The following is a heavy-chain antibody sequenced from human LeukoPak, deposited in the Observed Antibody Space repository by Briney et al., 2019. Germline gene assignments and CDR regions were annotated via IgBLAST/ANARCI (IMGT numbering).Heavy chain of an antibody. V-gene: IGHV3-21*01. CDR1: GFTFSSCG. CDR2: IGPTVTDR. Sequence: KTGGSLRLSCAASGFTFSSCGFNWVRQAPGKGLEWVSSIGPTVTDRYYADSVRGRFTISRDNAKNSMYLQMDSLRDEDTAVYYCATETIGRHYDYWGQGTLLTVSS. J-gene: IGHJ4*02. D-gene: IGHD1-14*01. CDR3: ATETIGRHYDY.